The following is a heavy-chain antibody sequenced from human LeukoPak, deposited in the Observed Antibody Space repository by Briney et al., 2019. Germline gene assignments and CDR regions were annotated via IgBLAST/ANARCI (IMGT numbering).Heavy chain of an antibody. Sequence: SETLSLTCTVSGGSISSGDYYWNWIRQHPEKSLEWIGYIFYSGSAYYNPSLKSRVTISVDTSKNQFSLKLSSVTAADTAVNYCARGSTLIRGFDYWGQGTLVTVSS. D-gene: IGHD3-10*01. V-gene: IGHV4-31*03. J-gene: IGHJ4*02. CDR2: IFYSGSA. CDR1: GGSISSGDYY. CDR3: ARGSTLIRGFDY.